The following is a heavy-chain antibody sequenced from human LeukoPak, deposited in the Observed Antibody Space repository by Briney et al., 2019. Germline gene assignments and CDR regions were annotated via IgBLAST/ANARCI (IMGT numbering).Heavy chain of an antibody. J-gene: IGHJ4*02. V-gene: IGHV3-11*01. CDR2: ISSSANDK. Sequence: GGSLRLSCAASRFNFNDYYMSWIRQAPGKGLEWLSYISSSANDKYYADSVKGRFTISRDNAKNSLYLQMNSLRVEDTAVYYCASGSSSVGYWGQGTLVTVSS. CDR3: ASGSSSVGY. CDR1: RFNFNDYY. D-gene: IGHD6-6*01.